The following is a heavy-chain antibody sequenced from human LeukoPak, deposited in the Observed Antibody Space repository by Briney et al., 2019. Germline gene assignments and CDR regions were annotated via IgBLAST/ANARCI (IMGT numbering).Heavy chain of an antibody. V-gene: IGHV1-8*01. CDR2: MNPNSGNT. J-gene: IGHJ6*02. CDR1: GYTFTSYD. Sequence: ASVKVSCKASGYTFTSYDINWVRQATGQGLEWMGWMNPNSGNTGYAQKFQGRVTMTRNTSISTAYMELSSLRSEDTAVYYCAKIIRVPIMVRGDASQSVWGQGTTVTVSS. CDR3: AKIIRVPIMVRGDASQSV. D-gene: IGHD3-10*01.